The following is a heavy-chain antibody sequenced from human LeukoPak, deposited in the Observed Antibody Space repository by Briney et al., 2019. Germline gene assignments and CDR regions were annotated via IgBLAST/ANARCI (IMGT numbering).Heavy chain of an antibody. CDR3: AREGVPAALGYFDY. J-gene: IGHJ4*02. Sequence: GASVKLSCKASGYTFTSYGISWVRQAPGQGLERMGWISACNGNTNYAQKRQGRVTMTTDTSMSTAYMELRSLRSDVTAVYYCAREGVPAALGYFDYWGQGTLVTVSS. CDR1: GYTFTSYG. D-gene: IGHD2-2*01. CDR2: ISACNGNT. V-gene: IGHV1-18*01.